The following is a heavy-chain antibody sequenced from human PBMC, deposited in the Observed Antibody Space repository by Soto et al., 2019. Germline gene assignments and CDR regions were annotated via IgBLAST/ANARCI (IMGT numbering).Heavy chain of an antibody. J-gene: IGHJ6*02. CDR2: INQDGSEK. V-gene: IGHV3-7*01. CDR3: ARVRRRDWETQQMVTYYYYGMDV. Sequence: EVQLVESGGGLVQPGGSLRLSCAASGFTFSFYWMSWVRQAPGKGLEWVANINQDGSEKYYVDSVKGRFTISRDDAKNSLYLQMNSLGAEDTAVYYCARVRRRDWETQQMVTYYYYGMDVWGQGTTVTVSS. D-gene: IGHD6-13*01. CDR1: GFTFSFYW.